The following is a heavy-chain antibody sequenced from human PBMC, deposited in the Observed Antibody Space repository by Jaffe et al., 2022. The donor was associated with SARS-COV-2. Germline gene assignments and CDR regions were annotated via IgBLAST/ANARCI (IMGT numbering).Heavy chain of an antibody. CDR2: IRSKAYGGTT. Sequence: EVQLVESGGGLVQPGRSLRLSCTASGFTFGDYAMSWFRQAPGKGLEWVGFIRSKAYGGTTEYAASVKGRFTISRDDSKSIAYLQMNSLKTEDTAVYYCTREEDWDGEQRYYYYYMDVWGKGTTVTVSS. D-gene: IGHD4-17*01. J-gene: IGHJ6*03. CDR3: TREEDWDGEQRYYYYYMDV. CDR1: GFTFGDYA. V-gene: IGHV3-49*03.